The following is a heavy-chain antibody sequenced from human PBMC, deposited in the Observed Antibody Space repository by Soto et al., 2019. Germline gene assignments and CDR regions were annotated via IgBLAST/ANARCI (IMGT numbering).Heavy chain of an antibody. J-gene: IGHJ4*02. V-gene: IGHV2-5*02. D-gene: IGHD3-10*02. CDR1: GFSLTTSGVG. CDR3: LFRAGPPGGGYYFDY. CDR2: IYWDDDK. Sequence: QITLKESGPTLVKPTQTLTLTCTFSGFSLTTSGVGVGWIRQPPGKALEWLALIYWDDDKRYSPSLKSRLTIPRDAPKTQGVLTRTNMDPGDTARFYVLFRAGPPGGGYYFDYWAREPWSPCP.